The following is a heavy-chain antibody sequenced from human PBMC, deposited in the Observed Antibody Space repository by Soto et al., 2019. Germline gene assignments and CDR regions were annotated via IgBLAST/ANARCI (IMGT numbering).Heavy chain of an antibody. CDR1: GFSFTADGVG. CDR2: IYWEDDT. D-gene: IGHD2-21*01. V-gene: IGHV2-5*02. Sequence: QITLKESGPPLVKPTQTLTLTCIFSGFSFTADGVGVGWIRQPPGKALEWLALIYWEDDTRYSPSLKSRLTITQDTSKNQVALPMAHMDPADTATYYCAHAYGGTSWPNDAFDVLGQGTVVTVSS. J-gene: IGHJ3*01. CDR3: AHAYGGTSWPNDAFDV.